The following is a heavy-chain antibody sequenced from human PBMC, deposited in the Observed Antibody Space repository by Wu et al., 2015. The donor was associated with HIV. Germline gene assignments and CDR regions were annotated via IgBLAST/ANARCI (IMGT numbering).Heavy chain of an antibody. D-gene: IGHD1-20*01. J-gene: IGHJ4*02. CDR1: GGPFSSYA. V-gene: IGHV1-2*02. CDR2: MAPNSDVT. CDR3: ATYGPGYNWMYK. Sequence: QVQLVQSGAEVKKPGSSVKVSCKASGGPFSSYAISWVRQAPGQGLEWMGWMAPNSDVTKYAPKLQGRVTMTRDTSISTAYMELNSLTSDDTAVYYCATYGPGYNWMYKWGQGTLVTVSS.